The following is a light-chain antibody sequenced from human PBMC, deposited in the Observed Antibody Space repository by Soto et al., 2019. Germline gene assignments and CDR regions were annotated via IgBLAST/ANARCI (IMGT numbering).Light chain of an antibody. V-gene: IGLV2-23*01. Sequence: QSALTQPASVSGSPGQSITISCTGTSSDVGNYKLVSWYQQHPGTAPKLMIYEDTKRPSGVSNRFSGSKSGNTTSLKIAGLQSEDEADYFCCSYAGTSTLWVFGGGTKLTVL. CDR3: CSYAGTSTLWV. J-gene: IGLJ3*02. CDR1: SSDVGNYKL. CDR2: EDT.